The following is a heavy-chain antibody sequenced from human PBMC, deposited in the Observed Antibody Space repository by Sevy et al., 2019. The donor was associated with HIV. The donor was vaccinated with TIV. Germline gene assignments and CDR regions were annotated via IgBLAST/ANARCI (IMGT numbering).Heavy chain of an antibody. Sequence: GGSLRLSCAASGFTFSSYSMNWVRQAPGKGLEWVSSISSGSSFIYYADSVKGRFTISRDNDRNSLYLQMNSLRAEDTATYYWARAVFGSTSGCWGQGTLVTVSS. V-gene: IGHV3-21*01. CDR1: GFTFSSYS. D-gene: IGHD6-6*01. J-gene: IGHJ4*02. CDR3: ARAVFGSTSGC. CDR2: ISSGSSFI.